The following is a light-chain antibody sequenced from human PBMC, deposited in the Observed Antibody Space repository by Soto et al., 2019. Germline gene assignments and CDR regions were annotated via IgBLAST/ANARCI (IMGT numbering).Light chain of an antibody. V-gene: IGLV2-14*01. CDR3: SSYTSTSTLYV. J-gene: IGLJ1*01. Sequence: QSALTQPGSVSGSPGQSITISCIGTSXDIGAYNYVSWYQQHPGKVPKLMIYEVTNRPSGLSNRFSGSKSGNTASLTISGLQAEDEADYFCSSYTSTSTLYVFGTGT. CDR1: SXDIGAYNY. CDR2: EVT.